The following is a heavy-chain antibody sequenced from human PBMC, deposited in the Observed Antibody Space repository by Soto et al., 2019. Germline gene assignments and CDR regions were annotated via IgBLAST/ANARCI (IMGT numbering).Heavy chain of an antibody. Sequence: SETLSLTCTVSGGSLSLSSFYWCWIRHPPGKGLEWIGSIYYSGSTYYNPSLKSRVTISVDTSKNQFSLKLSSVTAADPAVYYCARSQQPDAFDIRGQGTMVTVSS. J-gene: IGHJ3*02. CDR1: GGSLSLSSFY. CDR2: IYYSGST. CDR3: ARSQQPDAFDI. V-gene: IGHV4-39*01. D-gene: IGHD5-18*01.